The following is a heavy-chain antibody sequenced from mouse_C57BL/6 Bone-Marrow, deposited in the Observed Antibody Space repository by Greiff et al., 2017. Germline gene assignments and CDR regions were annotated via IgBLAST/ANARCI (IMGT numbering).Heavy chain of an antibody. D-gene: IGHD6-1*01. CDR3: ASDRRRGAVDY. CDR1: GYTFTSYW. Sequence: QVQLQQPGAELVKPGASVKLSCKASGYTFTSYWMHWVKQRPGQGLEWIGEIHPSDSYTNYNQKFKGKATLTVDKSSSTAYMQLSSLTAEDSAVYYCASDRRRGAVDYWGQGTSVTVSS. J-gene: IGHJ4*01. V-gene: IGHV1-69*02. CDR2: IHPSDSYT.